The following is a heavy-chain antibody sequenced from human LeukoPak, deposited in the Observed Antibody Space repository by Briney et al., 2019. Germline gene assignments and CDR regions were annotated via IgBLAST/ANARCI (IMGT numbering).Heavy chain of an antibody. CDR2: INPNSGAT. CDR1: GYTFTGYY. D-gene: IGHD6-19*01. CDR3: APSNGYSSGWYFDY. V-gene: IGHV1-2*02. Sequence: ASVKVSCKASGYTFTGYYIYWVRQAPGQGLEWVGWINPNSGATNYAQKFQGRVTMTRDTSITTAYMELSLLRSDDTAVYYCAPSNGYSSGWYFDYWGQGTLVTVSS. J-gene: IGHJ4*02.